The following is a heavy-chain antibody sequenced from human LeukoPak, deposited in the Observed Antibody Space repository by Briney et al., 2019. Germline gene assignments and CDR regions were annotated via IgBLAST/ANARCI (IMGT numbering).Heavy chain of an antibody. CDR1: GFTFSSYG. J-gene: IGHJ4*02. CDR3: ANLRRGYSGYDRDY. V-gene: IGHV3-23*01. Sequence: PGGSLRLSCAASGFTFSSYGMSWVRQAPGKGLEWVSAISGSGGSTYYADSVKGRFTISRDNSKNTLYLQMNSLRAEDTAVYYCANLRRGYSGYDRDYWGQGTLVTVSS. D-gene: IGHD5-12*01. CDR2: ISGSGGST.